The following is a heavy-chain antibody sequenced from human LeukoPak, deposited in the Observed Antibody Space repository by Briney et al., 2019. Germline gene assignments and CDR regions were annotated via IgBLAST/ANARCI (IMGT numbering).Heavy chain of an antibody. D-gene: IGHD6-13*01. CDR2: IDWDDDK. CDR1: GFSLSTSGMC. Sequence: SGPTLVNPTQTLTLTCTFSGFSLSTSGMCVSWIRQPPGKPLEWLARIDWDDDKYYSTSLKTRLTISKDTSKNQVVLTMTNMDPVDTATYYCARITPAGRQLDYWGQGTLVTVSS. CDR3: ARITPAGRQLDY. J-gene: IGHJ4*02. V-gene: IGHV2-70*11.